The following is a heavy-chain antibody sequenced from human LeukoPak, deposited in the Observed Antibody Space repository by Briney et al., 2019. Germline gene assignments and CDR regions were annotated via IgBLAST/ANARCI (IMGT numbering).Heavy chain of an antibody. Sequence: GGSLRLSCEASGFTFSSYAMSWVRQAPGKGLEWVSVISGSSDSTYYADSVEGRCTSTSDNSKDALYLQMNSLRAEDTAVYYCARVGYSGYDYDYWGQGTLVTVSS. D-gene: IGHD5-12*01. CDR2: ISGSSDST. CDR3: ARVGYSGYDYDY. J-gene: IGHJ4*02. V-gene: IGHV3-23*01. CDR1: GFTFSSYA.